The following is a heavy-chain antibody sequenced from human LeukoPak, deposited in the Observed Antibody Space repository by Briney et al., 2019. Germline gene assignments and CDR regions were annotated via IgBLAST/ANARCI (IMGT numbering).Heavy chain of an antibody. V-gene: IGHV3-23*01. Sequence: GGSLRLSCAASGFSFSNSAVNWVRQAPVEGLEWVSAISGSGGTTYYTDSVKGRFTISRDNSKNTLYLQMNSLRAEDTAVYYCAKDFTGCSGGRCYSSLDYWGQGTLVTVSS. J-gene: IGHJ4*02. D-gene: IGHD2-15*01. CDR2: ISGSGGTT. CDR1: GFSFSNSA. CDR3: AKDFTGCSGGRCYSSLDY.